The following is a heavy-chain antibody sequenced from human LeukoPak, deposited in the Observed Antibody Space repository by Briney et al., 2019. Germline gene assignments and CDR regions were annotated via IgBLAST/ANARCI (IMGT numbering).Heavy chain of an antibody. CDR3: AKDTGSYYALNWFDP. V-gene: IGHV3-23*01. Sequence: GGSLRLSCAASGFTFSSYAMSWVRQAPGKGLEWVSAISGSGGSTYYADSVKGRFTISRDNSKNTLYLQMNSLRAEDTAVYYCAKDTGSYYALNWFDPWGQGTLVTVSS. J-gene: IGHJ5*02. CDR2: ISGSGGST. D-gene: IGHD1-26*01. CDR1: GFTFSSYA.